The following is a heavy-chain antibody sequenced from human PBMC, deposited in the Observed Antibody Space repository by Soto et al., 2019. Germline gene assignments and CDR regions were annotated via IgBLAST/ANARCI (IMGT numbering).Heavy chain of an antibody. J-gene: IGHJ6*02. D-gene: IGHD3-10*01. CDR3: AAGFGEFYCYYGMDV. CDR2: ISGSGGST. Sequence: EVPLLESGGGLVQPGGSLRLSCAASGFTFSSYAMSWVRQAPGKGLEWVSAISGSGGSTYYADSVKGRFTISRDNSKNTLYLQMNSLRAEDTAVYYCAAGFGEFYCYYGMDVWGQGTTVTVSS. CDR1: GFTFSSYA. V-gene: IGHV3-23*01.